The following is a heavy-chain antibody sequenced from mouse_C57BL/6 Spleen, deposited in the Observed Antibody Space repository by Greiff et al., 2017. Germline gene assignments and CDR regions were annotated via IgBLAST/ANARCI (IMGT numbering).Heavy chain of an antibody. CDR3: ARERSTMATYYAMDY. CDR1: GYSITSGYY. Sequence: EVQLVESGPGLVKPSQSLSLTCSVTGYSITSGYYWNWIRQFPGNKLEWMGYISYDGSNNYNPSLKNRISITRDTSKNQFFLKLNSVTTEDTATYYCARERSTMATYYAMDYWGQGTSVTVSS. D-gene: IGHD2-1*01. CDR2: ISYDGSN. J-gene: IGHJ4*01. V-gene: IGHV3-6*01.